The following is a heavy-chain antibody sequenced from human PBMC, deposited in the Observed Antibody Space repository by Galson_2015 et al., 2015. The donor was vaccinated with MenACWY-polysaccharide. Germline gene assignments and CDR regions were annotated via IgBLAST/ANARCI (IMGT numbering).Heavy chain of an antibody. D-gene: IGHD3-16*01. CDR3: AKEEEVLTFPLVFDF. CDR2: ISGSGGST. J-gene: IGHJ3*01. V-gene: IGHV3-23*01. Sequence: SLRLSCAASGFTFSSYAMSWVRQAPGKGLEWVSAISGSGGSTYYADSVKGRFTISRDNSKNTLYLQMNSLRAEDTAVYYCAKEEEVLTFPLVFDFWAQGTMLTVFS. CDR1: GFTFSSYA.